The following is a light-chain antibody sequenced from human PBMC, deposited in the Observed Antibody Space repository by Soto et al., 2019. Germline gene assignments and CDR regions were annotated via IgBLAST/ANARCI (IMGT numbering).Light chain of an antibody. V-gene: IGLV1-40*01. CDR1: SANIGAGYD. CDR2: GNS. CDR3: QSYDSSLSVSV. J-gene: IGLJ3*02. Sequence: QSVLTQPPSLSGAPGQRVTISCTGSSANIGAGYDVHWYQQLPGTAPKLLIYGNSNRPSGVPDRCSGAKSGTSASLAITWLQAEDVADYYCQSYDSSLSVSVFGGGTKRTVL.